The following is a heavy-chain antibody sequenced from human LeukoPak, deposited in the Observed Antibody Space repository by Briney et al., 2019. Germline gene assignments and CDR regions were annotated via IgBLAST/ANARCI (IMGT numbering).Heavy chain of an antibody. CDR3: ARDGAPGDYTVYYFDY. V-gene: IGHV3-33*01. Sequence: GRSLRLSCAASGFTFSSYGMHWVRQAPGKGLEWVAVIWYDGSNKYYADSVKGRFTISRDNSKNTLYLQMNSLRAEDTAVYYCARDGAPGDYTVYYFDYWGQGTLVTVSS. CDR2: IWYDGSNK. J-gene: IGHJ4*02. D-gene: IGHD4-17*01. CDR1: GFTFSSYG.